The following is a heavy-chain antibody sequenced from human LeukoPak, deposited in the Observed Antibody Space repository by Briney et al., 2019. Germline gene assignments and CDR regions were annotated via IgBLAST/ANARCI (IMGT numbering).Heavy chain of an antibody. Sequence: SETLSLTCTVSGGSISSSNYYWGWIRQPPGKGLERVGSMYYSGNTDYNPSLKSRVTISVDTSKNQFSLKVNSVTAADTAVYYCARTLGWASSRYPFDGWGQGTLVTVSS. CDR2: MYYSGNT. CDR3: ARTLGWASSRYPFDG. D-gene: IGHD3-16*02. CDR1: GGSISSSNYY. V-gene: IGHV4-39*01. J-gene: IGHJ4*02.